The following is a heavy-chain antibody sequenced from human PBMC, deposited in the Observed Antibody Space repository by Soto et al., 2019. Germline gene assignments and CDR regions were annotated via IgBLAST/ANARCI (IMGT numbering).Heavy chain of an antibody. CDR2: ISISGGTI. J-gene: IGHJ3*02. CDR1: VFTCSSYE. CDR3: TKEKSVINSGYDAFDI. D-gene: IGHD5-12*01. Sequence: GSLRLACAASVFTCSSYEMDWVRQAPGKGLEWVAYISISGGTIYYGDSVEGRFTISRDNADNSLYLQMNSLRAEDTAVYYCTKEKSVINSGYDAFDIWGRGPVVTVSS. V-gene: IGHV3-48*03.